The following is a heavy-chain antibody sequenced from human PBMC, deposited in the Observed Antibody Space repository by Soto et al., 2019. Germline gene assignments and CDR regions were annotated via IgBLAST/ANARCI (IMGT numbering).Heavy chain of an antibody. CDR3: AREGWLQPFDY. CDR2: ISYDGSNK. Sequence: PGGSLRLSCAASGFTFSSYAMHWVRQAPGKGLEWVAVISYDGSNKYYADSVKGRFTISRDNSKNTLYLQMNSLRAEDTAVYYCAREGWLQPFDYWGQGTLVTVSS. J-gene: IGHJ4*02. D-gene: IGHD5-12*01. V-gene: IGHV3-30-3*01. CDR1: GFTFSSYA.